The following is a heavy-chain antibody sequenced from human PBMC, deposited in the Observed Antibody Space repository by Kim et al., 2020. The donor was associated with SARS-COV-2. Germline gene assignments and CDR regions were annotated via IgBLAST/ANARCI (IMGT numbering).Heavy chain of an antibody. CDR2: IWYDGSNK. CDR3: AKNLRSGYSYESDY. Sequence: GGSLRLSCAASGFTFSSYGMHWVRQAPGKGLEWVAVIWYDGSNKYYADSVKGRFTISRDNSKNTLYLQMNSLRAEDTAVYYCAKNLRSGYSYESDYWGQGTLVTVSS. V-gene: IGHV3-33*06. D-gene: IGHD5-18*01. J-gene: IGHJ4*02. CDR1: GFTFSSYG.